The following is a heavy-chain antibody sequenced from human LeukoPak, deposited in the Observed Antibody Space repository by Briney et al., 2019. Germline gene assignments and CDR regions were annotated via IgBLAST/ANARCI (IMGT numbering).Heavy chain of an antibody. Sequence: GASVKVSRKASGGTFSSYAISWVRQAPGQGLEWMGRIIPIFGTANYAQKFQGRVTITTDESTSTAYMELSSLRSEDTAVYYCARGPLLQLIWFDPWGQGTLVTVSS. J-gene: IGHJ5*02. D-gene: IGHD5-18*01. CDR1: GGTFSSYA. CDR2: IIPIFGTA. V-gene: IGHV1-69*05. CDR3: ARGPLLQLIWFDP.